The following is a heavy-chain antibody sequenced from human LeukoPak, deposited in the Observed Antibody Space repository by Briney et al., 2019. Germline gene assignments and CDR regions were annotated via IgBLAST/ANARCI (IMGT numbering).Heavy chain of an antibody. CDR1: GFTFDDYD. Sequence: AGGSLRLSCAASGFTFDDYDLNWVRQAPGKGLEWVSGISWNGRNTAYAESVKGRFTISRDNAKHSLYRQMNSLRAEDTAFYYCARVQQYEKFDYWGQGTLVTVSS. CDR3: ARVQQYEKFDY. J-gene: IGHJ4*02. D-gene: IGHD4-11*01. CDR2: ISWNGRNT. V-gene: IGHV3-20*04.